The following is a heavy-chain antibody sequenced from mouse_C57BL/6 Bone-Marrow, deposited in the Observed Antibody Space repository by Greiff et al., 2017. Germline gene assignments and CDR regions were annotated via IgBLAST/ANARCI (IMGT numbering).Heavy chain of an antibody. CDR2: IDPSDSYN. J-gene: IGHJ2*01. CDR1: GYTFTSYW. CDR3: ARWLGRDYFDY. Sequence: QVQLQQPGAELVKPGASVKLSCKASGYTFTSYWMQWVKQRPGQGLEWIGEIDPSDSYNNYNQKFKGKATLTVDTSPGTAYMQLSSLTSEYSAVYYCARWLGRDYFDYWGQGTTRTVSS. D-gene: IGHD4-1*01. V-gene: IGHV1-50*01.